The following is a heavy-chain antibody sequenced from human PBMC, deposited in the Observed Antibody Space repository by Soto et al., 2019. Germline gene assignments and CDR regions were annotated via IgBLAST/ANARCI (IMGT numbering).Heavy chain of an antibody. D-gene: IGHD6-19*01. Sequence: QVQLEQSGVEVQQPGSSVRVSCKTSGGTFSTYAINWVRQAPGQGLEWMGAIIPLFGPADSTQKFQGRVTITADESKSTAYREMSSLRFDDTAVYFCARPKGTYSSGYYYFDFWGQGTLVTVSS. CDR3: ARPKGTYSSGYYYFDF. CDR1: GGTFSTYA. J-gene: IGHJ4*02. CDR2: IIPLFGPA. V-gene: IGHV1-69*01.